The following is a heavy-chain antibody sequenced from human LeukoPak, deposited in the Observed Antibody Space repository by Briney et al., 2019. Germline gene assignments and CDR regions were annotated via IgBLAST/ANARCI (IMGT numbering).Heavy chain of an antibody. V-gene: IGHV3-7*01. J-gene: IGHJ5*02. CDR2: IRPDGSDN. CDR1: GFTFSNYW. D-gene: IGHD5-12*01. CDR3: GSCAIVASLDR. Sequence: GGSLRLSCADSGFTFSNYWMSWGRQAPGKGLEWVANIRPDGSDNYYVDSVKGRFTISRDNAQNSLYLQMSSLIAEDSGVFYCGSCAIVASLDRWGQGTLVTVSS.